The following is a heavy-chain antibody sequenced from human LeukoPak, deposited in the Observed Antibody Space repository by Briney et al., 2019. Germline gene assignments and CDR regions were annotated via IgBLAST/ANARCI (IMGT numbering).Heavy chain of an antibody. Sequence: ASVKVSCKASGYTFTGYYMHWVRQAPGQGLEWMGWINPNSGGTNYAQKFQGRVTMTRDTSISTAYMELSRLRSDDTAVYYCAREAPNCSSTSCVLDYWGQGTLVTVSS. CDR1: GYTFTGYY. CDR2: INPNSGGT. CDR3: AREAPNCSSTSCVLDY. J-gene: IGHJ4*02. V-gene: IGHV1-2*02. D-gene: IGHD2-2*01.